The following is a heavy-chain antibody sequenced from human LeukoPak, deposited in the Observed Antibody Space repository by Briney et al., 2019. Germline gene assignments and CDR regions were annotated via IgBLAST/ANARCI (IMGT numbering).Heavy chain of an antibody. CDR2: INSDGSST. J-gene: IGHJ5*02. CDR1: GFTLSSYC. CDR3: ASAYGVRGQDWFDP. D-gene: IGHD2-21*01. V-gene: IGHV3-74*01. Sequence: GGSLRLSCAPSGFTLSSYCIHWVRQGPGKGLVWVSRINSDGSSTSYADSVKGRFTISRDNAKNTLYLQMNSLRAEDTAVYYCASAYGVRGQDWFDPWGQGTLVTASS.